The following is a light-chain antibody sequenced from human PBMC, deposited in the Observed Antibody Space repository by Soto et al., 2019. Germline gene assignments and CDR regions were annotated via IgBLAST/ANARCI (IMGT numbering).Light chain of an antibody. CDR1: QSISGF. CDR3: QQSYSAPIT. V-gene: IGKV1-39*01. J-gene: IGKJ5*01. Sequence: DIQMTQSPSSLSASVGDRVTITCRASQSISGFLNWYQQKPGKAPKLLIYAASSLQSGVPSSFSGSGSGTDFTLTISSLQPEDFAIYYCQQSYSAPITFGQGTRLEIK. CDR2: AAS.